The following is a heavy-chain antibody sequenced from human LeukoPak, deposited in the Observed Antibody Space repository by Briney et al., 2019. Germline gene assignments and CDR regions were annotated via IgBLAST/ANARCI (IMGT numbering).Heavy chain of an antibody. CDR2: INRGGSRT. J-gene: IGHJ6*02. Sequence: GGSLRLSCAASGFTFSNHWMHWVRQAPGKGLMWVSRINRGGSRTDYADSVKGRFTISRDNAKNSLYLQMSNLRAEDTAVYFCARGGGLDVWGQGATVTVSS. D-gene: IGHD3-16*01. CDR3: ARGGGLDV. CDR1: GFTFSNHW. V-gene: IGHV3-74*01.